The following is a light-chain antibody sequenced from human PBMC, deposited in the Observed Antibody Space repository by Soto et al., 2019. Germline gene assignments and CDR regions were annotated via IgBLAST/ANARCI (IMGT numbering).Light chain of an antibody. Sequence: EIVLTQSPGNLSLSPGERATLSCRASQSLSSSYLAWCQQKPGQAPRLLIYGASSRATGIPDRFSGSGSGTDFTLTISRLEPEDFAVYYCQQYGSSPLTFGQGTRLEIK. CDR1: QSLSSSY. CDR3: QQYGSSPLT. V-gene: IGKV3-20*01. J-gene: IGKJ5*01. CDR2: GAS.